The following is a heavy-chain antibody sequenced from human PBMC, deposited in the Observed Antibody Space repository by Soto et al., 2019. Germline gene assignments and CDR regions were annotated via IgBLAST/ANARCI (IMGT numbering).Heavy chain of an antibody. CDR2: INTNSGDT. Sequence: SVKVSCKASGYTFTGYHIQWVRQAPGQGLEWMGWINTNSGDTNYAQKFQGWVTMTRDTSINTAYVEMSRLSSDDTAVYYCARWVGASNWFDPWGQGTLVTVSS. CDR1: GYTFTGYH. D-gene: IGHD1-26*01. CDR3: ARWVGASNWFDP. V-gene: IGHV1-2*04. J-gene: IGHJ5*02.